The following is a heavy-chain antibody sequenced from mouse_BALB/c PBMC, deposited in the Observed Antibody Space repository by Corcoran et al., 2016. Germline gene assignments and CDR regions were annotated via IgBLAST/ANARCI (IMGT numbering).Heavy chain of an antibody. V-gene: IGHV1S136*01. CDR3: ARLYPGIAMDY. J-gene: IGHJ4*01. CDR1: GYTFTSYV. Sequence: EVQLQQSGPELVKPGASVKMSCKASGYTFTSYVMHWVKQKPGQGLEWIGYINPYNDGTKYNEKIKGKATLTSDKSSSNAYMELSSLTYEDSAVYYCARLYPGIAMDYWGQGTSVTVSS. CDR2: INPYNDGT.